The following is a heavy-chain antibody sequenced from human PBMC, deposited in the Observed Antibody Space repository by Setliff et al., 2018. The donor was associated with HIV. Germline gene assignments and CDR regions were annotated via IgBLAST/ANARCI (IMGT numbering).Heavy chain of an antibody. CDR3: AREPTGDFWSGYSSRGLDY. J-gene: IGHJ4*02. V-gene: IGHV1-8*03. CDR2: MNPNSGNT. CDR1: GYIFTSYD. Sequence: ASVKVSCKASGYIFTSYDINWVRQATGQGLEWMGWMNPNSGNTGYAQKLQGRVTITRNTSINTAYMELSRLTSDDTAFYYCAREPTGDFWSGYSSRGLDYWGQGTLVTVSS. D-gene: IGHD3-3*01.